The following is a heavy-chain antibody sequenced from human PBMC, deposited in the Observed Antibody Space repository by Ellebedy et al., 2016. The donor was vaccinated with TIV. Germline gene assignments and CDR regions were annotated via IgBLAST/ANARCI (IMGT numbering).Heavy chain of an antibody. CDR1: GFTFSSYA. D-gene: IGHD5-24*01. V-gene: IGHV3-23*01. Sequence: GESLKISCAASGFTFSSYAMSWVRQAPGKGLEWVSAISGSGGSTYYADSVKGRFTISRDNSKNTLYLQMNSLRAEDTAVYYCARGDGYNYPFIWGQGTLVTVSS. J-gene: IGHJ4*02. CDR3: ARGDGYNYPFI. CDR2: ISGSGGST.